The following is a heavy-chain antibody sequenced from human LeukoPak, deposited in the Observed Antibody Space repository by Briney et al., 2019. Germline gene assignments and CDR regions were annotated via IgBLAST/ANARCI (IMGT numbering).Heavy chain of an antibody. CDR2: IIPIFGTA. J-gene: IGHJ4*02. CDR1: GGTFSSYA. D-gene: IGHD6-13*01. V-gene: IGHV1-69*05. CDR3: AKTIAAAGPPLFDY. Sequence: ASVKVSCKASGGTFSSYAISWVRQAPGQGLEWMGGIIPIFGTANYAQKFQGRVTITTDESTSTAYMELSSLRSEDTAVYYCAKTIAAAGPPLFDYWGQGTLVTVSS.